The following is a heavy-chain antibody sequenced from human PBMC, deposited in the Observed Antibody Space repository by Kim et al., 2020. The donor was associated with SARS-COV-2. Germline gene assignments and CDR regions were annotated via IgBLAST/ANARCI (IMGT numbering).Heavy chain of an antibody. J-gene: IGHJ1*01. V-gene: IGHV3-74*01. CDR2: TNEEGTTT. CDR3: ARDLSGADDY. Sequence: GGSLRLSCAASGFPFRRYWMHWVRQVPGKGLVWVSRTNEEGTTTNYADSVKGRFTISRDNAENTLYLQMNSLTAEDTAVYYCARDLSGADDYWGKGTLVT. D-gene: IGHD3-16*01. CDR1: GFPFRRYW.